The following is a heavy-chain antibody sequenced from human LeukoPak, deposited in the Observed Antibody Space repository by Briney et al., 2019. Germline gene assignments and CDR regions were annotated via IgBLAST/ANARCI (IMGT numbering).Heavy chain of an antibody. CDR2: ISYTGST. D-gene: IGHD2/OR15-2a*01. Sequence: SETLSLTCAVYGGSFSGYYWSWIRQPPGKGLEWIGNISYTGSTYYDPSLKSRVTISVDTSNNQFSLKLSSVTAADTALYYCARENMNYFDYWGQGTLVTVSS. CDR3: ARENMNYFDY. CDR1: GGSFSGYY. V-gene: IGHV4-34*01. J-gene: IGHJ4*02.